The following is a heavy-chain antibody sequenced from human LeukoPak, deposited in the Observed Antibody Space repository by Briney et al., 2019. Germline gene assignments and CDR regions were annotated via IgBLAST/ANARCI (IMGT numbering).Heavy chain of an antibody. V-gene: IGHV3-53*01. J-gene: IGHJ4*02. CDR2: IYSGGST. CDR3: ATGTPGTPDY. Sequence: PGGSLILSCAASGFTVSSNYMSWVRQAPGKGLEWVSVIYSGGSTYYADSVKGRFTISRDNSKNTLYLQMNSLRAEDTAVYYCATGTPGTPDYWGQGTLVTVSS. D-gene: IGHD3-10*01. CDR1: GFTVSSNY.